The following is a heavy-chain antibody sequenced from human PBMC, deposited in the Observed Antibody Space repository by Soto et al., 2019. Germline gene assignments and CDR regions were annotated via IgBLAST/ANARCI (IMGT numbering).Heavy chain of an antibody. CDR2: IYYSGST. Sequence: SETLSLTCTVSGGSISSGDYYWSWIRQPPGKGLEWIGYIYYSGSTYYNPSLKSRVTISVDTSKNQFSLKLSSVTAADTAVYYCASVPLYDYQRGVDYRGQGTLVTVSS. CDR3: ASVPLYDYQRGVDY. CDR1: GGSISSGDYY. V-gene: IGHV4-30-4*01. J-gene: IGHJ4*02. D-gene: IGHD5-12*01.